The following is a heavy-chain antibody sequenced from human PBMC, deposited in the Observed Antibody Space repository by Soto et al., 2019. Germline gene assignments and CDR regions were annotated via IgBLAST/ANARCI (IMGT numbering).Heavy chain of an antibody. CDR3: ARDFGSDATGYYGMDV. CDR2: TYSGGVT. D-gene: IGHD3-10*01. Sequence: SLRLSCAASGFTVSSNYMSWVRQTPGKGLEWVSLTYSGGVTVYADSVQGRFTVSRDNYRNTLYLQMNSLRAEDTAVYFCARDFGSDATGYYGMDVWGQGTTVTVSS. J-gene: IGHJ6*02. V-gene: IGHV3-66*01. CDR1: GFTVSSNY.